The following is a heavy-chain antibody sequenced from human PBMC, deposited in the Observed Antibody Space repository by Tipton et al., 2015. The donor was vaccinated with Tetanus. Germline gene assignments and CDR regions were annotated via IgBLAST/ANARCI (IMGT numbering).Heavy chain of an antibody. J-gene: IGHJ4*02. Sequence: RSLRLSCAASGFTFSSYAMHWVRQAPGKGLEWVAVISYGGNNNYYADSVKGRFTISRVNSKNTLYLQMNSLRAEDTAVYYCAKMGIVGANTARDYFDYWGQGTLVTVSS. CDR2: ISYGGNNN. CDR3: AKMGIVGANTARDYFDY. CDR1: GFTFSSYA. V-gene: IGHV3-30*18. D-gene: IGHD1-26*01.